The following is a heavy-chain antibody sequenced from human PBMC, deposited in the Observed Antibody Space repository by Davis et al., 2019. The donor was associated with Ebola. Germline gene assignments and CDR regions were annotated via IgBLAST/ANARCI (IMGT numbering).Heavy chain of an antibody. CDR2: IIPILGIA. Sequence: AASVKVSCKASGGTFSSYAISWVRQAPGQGLEWMGRIIPILGIANYAQKFQGRVTITADKSTSTAYMELSSLRSEDTAVYYCARGWRGYSGYDQTLFIYWGQGTLVTVSS. CDR1: GGTFSSYA. J-gene: IGHJ4*02. V-gene: IGHV1-69*04. CDR3: ARGWRGYSGYDQTLFIY. D-gene: IGHD5-12*01.